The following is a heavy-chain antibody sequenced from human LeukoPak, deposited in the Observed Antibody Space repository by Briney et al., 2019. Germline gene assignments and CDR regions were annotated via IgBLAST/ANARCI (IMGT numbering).Heavy chain of an antibody. Sequence: SETLSLTCTVSGGSISSYYWSWIRQPPGKGLEWIGYIYYSGSTNYNPSLKSRVTISVDTSKNQFSLKLSSVTAADTALYYCARARDGYHLYYYGMDVWGQGTTVTVSS. J-gene: IGHJ6*02. CDR3: ARARDGYHLYYYGMDV. D-gene: IGHD5-24*01. CDR1: GGSISSYY. CDR2: IYYSGST. V-gene: IGHV4-59*01.